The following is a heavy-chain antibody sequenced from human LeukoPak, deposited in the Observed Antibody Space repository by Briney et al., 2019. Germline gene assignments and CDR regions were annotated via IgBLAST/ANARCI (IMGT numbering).Heavy chain of an antibody. D-gene: IGHD3-10*01. V-gene: IGHV3-11*04. J-gene: IGHJ3*02. CDR2: ISSSGSTI. CDR3: ARVTEGITMVRGAIGAFDI. CDR1: GFTFSDYY. Sequence: GGSLRLSCAASGFTFSDYYMSWIRQAPGKGLEWVSYISSSGSTIYYADSVKGRFTISRDNAKNSLYLQMNSLRAEDTAVYYCARVTEGITMVRGAIGAFDIWGQGTMVTVSS.